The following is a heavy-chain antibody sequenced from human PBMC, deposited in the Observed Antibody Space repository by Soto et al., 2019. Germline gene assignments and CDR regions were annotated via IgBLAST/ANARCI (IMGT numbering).Heavy chain of an antibody. D-gene: IGHD6-19*01. J-gene: IGHJ4*02. V-gene: IGHV5-51*01. Sequence: PGESLKISCKGSGYSFTSYWIGWVRQMPGKGLEWMGIIYPGDSDTRYSPYFQGQVTISADKSISTAYLQWSSLKASDTAMYYCARHEYSSGWYSVIDYWGQGTLVTVSS. CDR1: GYSFTSYW. CDR3: ARHEYSSGWYSVIDY. CDR2: IYPGDSDT.